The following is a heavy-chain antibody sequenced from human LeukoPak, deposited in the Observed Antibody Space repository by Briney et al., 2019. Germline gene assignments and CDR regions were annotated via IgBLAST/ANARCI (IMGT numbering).Heavy chain of an antibody. D-gene: IGHD5-18*01. CDR3: AKGIQPIDY. CDR2: ISGSGGST. CDR1: GFTFSSYA. Sequence: PGGSLRLSCAASGFTFSSYAMSWVRQAPGKGLEWVSAISGSGGSTYYADSVKGRYTISRDNSKNTLYLQMSGLRAEDTAVYYCAKGIQPIDYWGQGTLVTVSS. V-gene: IGHV3-23*01. J-gene: IGHJ4*02.